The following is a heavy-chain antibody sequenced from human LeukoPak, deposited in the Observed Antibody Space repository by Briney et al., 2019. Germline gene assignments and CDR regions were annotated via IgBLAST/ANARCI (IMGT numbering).Heavy chain of an antibody. J-gene: IGHJ6*03. D-gene: IGHD3-10*01. CDR2: INSDGSST. V-gene: IGHV3-74*01. CDR3: ARCTGGSGSYNPFYYYMDV. Sequence: GGSLRLSCAASGFTFSSYWMHWVRQAPGKGLVWVSRINSDGSSTSYADSVKGRFTISRDNAKNTLYLQMNSLRAEDTAVYYCARCTGGSGSYNPFYYYMDVWGKGTTVTVSS. CDR1: GFTFSSYW.